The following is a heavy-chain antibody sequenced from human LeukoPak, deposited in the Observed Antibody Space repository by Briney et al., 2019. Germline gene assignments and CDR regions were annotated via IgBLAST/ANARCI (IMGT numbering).Heavy chain of an antibody. V-gene: IGHV3-11*01. CDR1: GFTFRYYI. D-gene: IGHD3-10*01. CDR3: AREPALLWTGRPLYYMDV. J-gene: IGHJ6*03. Sequence: GGSLRLSCAVSGFTFRYYIMSWIRQAPGKGLEWVSYISSSGSTIYYADSVKGRFTISRDNAKNSLYLQMNSLRAEDTAVYYCAREPALLWTGRPLYYMDVWGEGTTVTVSS. CDR2: ISSSGSTI.